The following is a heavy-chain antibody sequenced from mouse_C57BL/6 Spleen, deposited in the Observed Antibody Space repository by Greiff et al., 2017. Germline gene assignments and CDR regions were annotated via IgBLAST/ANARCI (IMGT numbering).Heavy chain of an antibody. CDR3: TRAYYYGSSYYFDY. CDR1: GFTFSSYA. J-gene: IGHJ2*01. Sequence: VKLVESGEGLVKPGGSLKLSCAASGFTFSSYAMSWVRQTPEKRLEWVAYISSGGDYIYYADTVKGRFTISRDNARNTLYLQMSSLKSEDTAMYYCTRAYYYGSSYYFDYWGQGTTLTVAS. D-gene: IGHD1-1*01. CDR2: ISSGGDYI. V-gene: IGHV5-9-1*02.